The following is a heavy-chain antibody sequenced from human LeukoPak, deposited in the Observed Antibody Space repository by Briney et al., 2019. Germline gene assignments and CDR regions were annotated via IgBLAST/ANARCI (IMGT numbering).Heavy chain of an antibody. V-gene: IGHV3-21*01. CDR2: ISSSSSYI. J-gene: IGHJ4*02. Sequence: PGGSLRLSCAASGFTFSSYSMNWVRQAPGKGLEWVSSISSSSSYIYYADSVKGRFTISRGNAKNSLYLQMNSLRAEDTAVYYCARDGGWYDDGVDYWGQGTLVTVSS. CDR3: ARDGGWYDDGVDY. CDR1: GFTFSSYS. D-gene: IGHD6-19*01.